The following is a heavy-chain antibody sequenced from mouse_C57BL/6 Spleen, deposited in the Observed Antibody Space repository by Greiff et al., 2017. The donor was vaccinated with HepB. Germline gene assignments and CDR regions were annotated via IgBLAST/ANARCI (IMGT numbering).Heavy chain of an antibody. V-gene: IGHV1-64*01. Sequence: QVQLQQPGAELVKPGASVKLSCKASGYTFTSYWMHWVKQRPGQGLEWIGMIHPNSGSTNYNEKFKSKATLTVDKSSSTAYMQLSSLTSEDSAAYYCAHAYYSNAGFAYWGQGTLVTVSA. CDR1: GYTFTSYW. CDR2: IHPNSGST. D-gene: IGHD2-5*01. J-gene: IGHJ3*01. CDR3: AHAYYSNAGFAY.